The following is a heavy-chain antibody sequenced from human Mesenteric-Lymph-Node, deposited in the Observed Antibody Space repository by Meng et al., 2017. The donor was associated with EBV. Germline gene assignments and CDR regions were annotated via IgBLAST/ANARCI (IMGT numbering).Heavy chain of an antibody. CDR1: GFTFSNYW. CDR3: ARERRVG. J-gene: IGHJ4*02. V-gene: IGHV3-74*01. CDR2: INTDGTST. Sequence: VQLVESGGQLVQPWGSLRLSCAASGFTFSNYWMHWVRQAPGKGLVWVSRINTDGTSTYYADSVKGRFTISRDNAKNTLYLQMNSLRAEDTAMYYCARERRVGWGQGTLVTVSS.